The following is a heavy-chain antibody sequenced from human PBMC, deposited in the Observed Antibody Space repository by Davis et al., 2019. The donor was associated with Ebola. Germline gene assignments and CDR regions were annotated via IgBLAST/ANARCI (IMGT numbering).Heavy chain of an antibody. CDR1: GFTFSSYN. CDR3: ASRHDY. Sequence: GESLKISCAASGFTFSSYNMNWVRQAPGKGLEWVSSISSSSYYIYYADSVKGRFTISRDNAKNSLYLQMNSLRAEDTAVYYCASRHDYWGQGTLVTVSS. CDR2: ISSSSYYI. V-gene: IGHV3-21*01. J-gene: IGHJ4*02.